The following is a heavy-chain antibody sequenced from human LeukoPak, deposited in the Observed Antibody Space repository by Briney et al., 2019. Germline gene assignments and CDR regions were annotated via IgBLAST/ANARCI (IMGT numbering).Heavy chain of an antibody. J-gene: IGHJ4*02. Sequence: GGSLRLSCAASGFTLRSYGMSWVRQAPGKGLEWVAATSGSGVNSYYADSVRGRFTISRDNSQNTLYLRMDSLRAEDTALYYCAKEYSGYDFDYWGQGTLVTVSS. D-gene: IGHD5-12*01. CDR3: AKEYSGYDFDY. CDR1: GFTLRSYG. V-gene: IGHV3-23*01. CDR2: TSGSGVNS.